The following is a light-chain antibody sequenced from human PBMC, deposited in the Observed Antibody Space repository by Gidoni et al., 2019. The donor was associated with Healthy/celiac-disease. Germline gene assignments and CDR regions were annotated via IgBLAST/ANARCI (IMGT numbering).Light chain of an antibody. CDR2: WAS. Sequence: IVMTHSPDSLAVSLGERATINCKSSQSVLYSSNNKNYLAWYQQKPGQPPKLLIYWASTRESGVPDRFSGSGYGTDFTLTISRLQAEDVAVYYCQQYYSTPWTFGQGTKVEIK. J-gene: IGKJ1*01. V-gene: IGKV4-1*01. CDR1: QSVLYSSNNKNY. CDR3: QQYYSTPWT.